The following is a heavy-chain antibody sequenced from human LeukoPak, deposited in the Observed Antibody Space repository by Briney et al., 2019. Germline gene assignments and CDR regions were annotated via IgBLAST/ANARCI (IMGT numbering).Heavy chain of an antibody. Sequence: VSYISSSSTIYYADSVKGRFTISRDNAKNSLYLQMSSLRAEDTAVYYCARRGELTPPYYSDYWGQGTLVTVSS. V-gene: IGHV3-69-1*01. CDR2: ISSSSTI. CDR3: ARRGELTPPYYSDY. D-gene: IGHD1-26*01. J-gene: IGHJ4*02.